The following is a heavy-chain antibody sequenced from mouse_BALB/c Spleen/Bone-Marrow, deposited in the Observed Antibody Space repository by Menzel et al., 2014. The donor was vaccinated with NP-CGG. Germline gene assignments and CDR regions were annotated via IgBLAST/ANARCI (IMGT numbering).Heavy chain of an antibody. CDR3: TRSYGSSYKDYYDY. V-gene: IGHV1-69*02. J-gene: IGHJ2*01. CDR2: FYPSDSYT. CDR1: GYTFSSYW. Sequence: LQQQQSGAELVRPGASVTRSCKASGYTFSSYWINWMKQRPGQGLEWIGNFYPSDSYTNYNQKFKDRATLTVDQSSCTDYMQLRSPTSEDSAVYYCTRSYGSSYKDYYDYWGQGTTLTVSS. D-gene: IGHD1-1*01.